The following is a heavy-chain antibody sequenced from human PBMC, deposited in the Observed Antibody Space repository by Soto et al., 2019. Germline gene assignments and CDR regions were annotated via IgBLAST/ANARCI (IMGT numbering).Heavy chain of an antibody. J-gene: IGHJ4*02. CDR1: GYTFTSYG. CDR2: ISGYNGDT. CDR3: ARAPQTVAGAGIWY. V-gene: IGHV1-18*04. Sequence: EASVKVSCKASGYTFTSYGISWVRQAPGQGLEWMGWISGYNGDTNYAQKLQGRVTMTTDTSTNTAYMELRSLRSDDTAVYYCARAPQTVAGAGIWYWGQGTLVTVSS. D-gene: IGHD6-13*01.